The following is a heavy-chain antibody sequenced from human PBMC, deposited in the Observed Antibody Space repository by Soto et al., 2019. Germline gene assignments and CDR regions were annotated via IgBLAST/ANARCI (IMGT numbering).Heavy chain of an antibody. CDR1: GFTFSTSA. D-gene: IGHD1-26*01. CDR2: IVGGSGNT. V-gene: IGHV1-58*01. CDR3: ASRRSGLYAMDV. Sequence: ASVKVSGKASGFTFSTSAVQWVRQARGQRPEWMGWIVGGSGNTNYAQNSQERVIITRDMSTSTVYMELSSLRSDDTALYFCASRRSGLYAMDVWGQGTTVTVSS. J-gene: IGHJ6*02.